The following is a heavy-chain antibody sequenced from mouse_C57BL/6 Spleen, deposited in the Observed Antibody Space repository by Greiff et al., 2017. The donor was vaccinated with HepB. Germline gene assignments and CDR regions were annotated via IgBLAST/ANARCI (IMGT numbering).Heavy chain of an antibody. CDR1: GFTFSSYG. V-gene: IGHV5-6*01. J-gene: IGHJ4*01. Sequence: EVMLVESGGDLVKPGGSLKLSCAASGFTFSSYGMSWVRQTPDKRLEWVATISSCGSYTYYPDSVKGRFTISRDNAKNTMYLQMSSLKSEDTAMYYCARHMDYWDLYAMDYWGQGTSVTVSS. CDR2: ISSCGSYT. CDR3: ARHMDYWDLYAMDY. D-gene: IGHD4-1*01.